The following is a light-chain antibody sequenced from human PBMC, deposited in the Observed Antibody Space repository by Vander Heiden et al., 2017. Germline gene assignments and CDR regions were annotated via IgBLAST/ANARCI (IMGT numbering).Light chain of an antibody. Sequence: QSVLTQPPSVSGAPGQRVTIPCTGSSSNIGAGYDVHWYQQLPGTAPKLLIYCNSNRPSGVPDRFSGSKSGTSASLAITGLQAEDEADYYCQSYDSSLSGSYVFGTGTKVTVL. J-gene: IGLJ1*01. CDR3: QSYDSSLSGSYV. CDR2: CNS. V-gene: IGLV1-40*01. CDR1: SSNIGAGYD.